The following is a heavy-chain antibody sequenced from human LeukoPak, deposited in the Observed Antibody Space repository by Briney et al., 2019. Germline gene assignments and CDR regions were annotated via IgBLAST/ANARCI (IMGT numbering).Heavy chain of an antibody. CDR3: ARAGAGVMTFDY. Sequence: SETLSLTCTVSGDAITSDKYYWSWIRQPPGKGLEWIGYIYHSGSTYYNPSLKSRVTISVDRSKNQFSLKLSSVTAADTAVYYCARAGAGVMTFDYWGQGTLVTVSS. D-gene: IGHD3-16*01. J-gene: IGHJ4*02. CDR1: GDAITSDKYY. CDR2: IYHSGST. V-gene: IGHV4-30-2*01.